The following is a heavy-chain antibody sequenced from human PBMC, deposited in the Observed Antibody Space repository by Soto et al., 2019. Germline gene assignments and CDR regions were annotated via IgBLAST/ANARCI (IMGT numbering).Heavy chain of an antibody. CDR3: TRPYFNSSGPYFDY. D-gene: IGHD3-22*01. CDR1: GFIFRNYW. CDR2: IKQDGSEK. Sequence: GGSLRLSCAASGFIFRNYWMSWVRQAPGKGLEWVASIKQDGSEKYYVDSVKGRFTISRDNAKNSLYLRMNSLRVADTAVYYCTRPYFNSSGPYFDYWGQGTLVTVAS. V-gene: IGHV3-7*03. J-gene: IGHJ4*02.